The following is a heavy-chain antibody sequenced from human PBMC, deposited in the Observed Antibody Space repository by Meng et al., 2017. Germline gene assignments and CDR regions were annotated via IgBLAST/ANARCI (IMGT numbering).Heavy chain of an antibody. Sequence: QVQLGQSGAEVMKPGAAVSLICKASGGTFSSYAIRWVRNPPGQGIGRMDVGIPNFATANNAQNSLSSVTITSDDSTNIAFMLLSSLVTEAKAVYYCAKGVDNVCDHWGQGTLVTVSS. CDR2: GIPNFATA. CDR1: GGTFSSYA. CDR3: AKGVDNVCDH. J-gene: IGHJ5*02. V-gene: IGHV1-69*01. D-gene: IGHD2-15*01.